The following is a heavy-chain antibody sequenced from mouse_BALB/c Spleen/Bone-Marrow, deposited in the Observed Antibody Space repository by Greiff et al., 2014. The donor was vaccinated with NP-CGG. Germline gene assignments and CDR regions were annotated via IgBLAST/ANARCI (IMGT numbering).Heavy chain of an antibody. CDR2: IYPGDGDT. CDR3: ARWGITSYYFDY. Sequence: QVQLQQSGPELMKPGASVEISRKASGYAFSSSWMNWVKQRPGQGLEWIRRIYPGDGDTNYNGKFKGKATLTADKSSSTAYMQLSSLTSVDSAVYFCARWGITSYYFDYWGQGTTLTVSS. V-gene: IGHV1-82*01. D-gene: IGHD2-4*01. J-gene: IGHJ2*01. CDR1: GYAFSSSW.